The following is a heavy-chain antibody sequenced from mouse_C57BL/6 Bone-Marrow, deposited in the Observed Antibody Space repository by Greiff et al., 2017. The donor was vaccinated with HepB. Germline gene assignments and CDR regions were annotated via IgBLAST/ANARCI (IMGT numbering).Heavy chain of an antibody. D-gene: IGHD2-3*01. Sequence: EVKLMESGGGLVQPGGSLKLSCAASGFTFSDYGMAWVRQAPRKGPAWVAFISNLAYSIYYADTVTGRFTISRENAKNTLYLEMSSLRSEDTAMYYCARRGDDGYYWYFDVWGTGTTVTVSS. V-gene: IGHV5-15*01. CDR1: GFTFSDYG. CDR3: ARRGDDGYYWYFDV. CDR2: ISNLAYSI. J-gene: IGHJ1*03.